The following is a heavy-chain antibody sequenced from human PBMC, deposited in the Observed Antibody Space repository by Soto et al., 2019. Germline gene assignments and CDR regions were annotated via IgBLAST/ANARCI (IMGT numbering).Heavy chain of an antibody. CDR1: GYSFTGYW. CDR3: AKDGDSITRNKPLDY. Sequence: GESLKISCTGSGYSFTGYWIGWVRQMPGKGLEWMGITYPGDSDTRYSPSFQGRVTISADNSRNTLHLQMNSLRAEDTAVYYCAKDGDSITRNKPLDYWGQGTLVTVSS. CDR2: TYPGDSDT. V-gene: IGHV5-51*01. J-gene: IGHJ4*02. D-gene: IGHD2-2*01.